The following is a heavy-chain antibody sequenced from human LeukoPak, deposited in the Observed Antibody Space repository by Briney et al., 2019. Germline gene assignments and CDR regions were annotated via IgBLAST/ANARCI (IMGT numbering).Heavy chain of an antibody. D-gene: IGHD5-24*01. CDR2: INHRGTS. CDR3: ARVANGGGYNLDY. V-gene: IGHV4-34*01. CDR1: GGSFSHHF. J-gene: IGHJ4*02. Sequence: SETLSLTCAVSGGSFSHHFWSWIRQPPGKGLEWIAEINHRGTSTFNPSLKSRVTISADTSTNQISLNLTSVTAADTAVYYCARVANGGGYNLDYWGQGSLVTVSS.